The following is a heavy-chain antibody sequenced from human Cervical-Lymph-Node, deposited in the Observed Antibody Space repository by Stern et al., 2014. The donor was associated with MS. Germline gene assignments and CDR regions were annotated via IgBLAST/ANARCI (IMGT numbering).Heavy chain of an antibody. J-gene: IGHJ6*02. Sequence: VQLVESGAEVKKPGSSVKVSCQASGGTFNVYAINWLRQAPGQGLEWMGGIIPIIAIANYAQKFQGRVTITADESTRTSSMQLSSLTSNDTGVYYCARDGRHTNNYGLDVWGQGTTVTVSS. CDR2: IIPIIAIA. CDR3: ARDGRHTNNYGLDV. CDR1: GGTFNVYA. V-gene: IGHV1-69*01.